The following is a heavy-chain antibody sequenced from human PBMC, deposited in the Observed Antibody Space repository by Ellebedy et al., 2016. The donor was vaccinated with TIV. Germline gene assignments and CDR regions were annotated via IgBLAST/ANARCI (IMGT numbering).Heavy chain of an antibody. D-gene: IGHD2-21*02. CDR2: IKSKADGGTT. Sequence: PGGSLRLSCAASGFTFSKTWMSWVRQAPGKGLEWVGRIKSKADGGTTDYTAPVKGRFTVSSDDSKTTVYLQMNSLRAEDTAVYYCAKDQLRCGGDCYSLPRYYFDYWGQGTLVTVSS. CDR3: AKDQLRCGGDCYSLPRYYFDY. V-gene: IGHV3-15*01. J-gene: IGHJ4*02. CDR1: GFTFSKTW.